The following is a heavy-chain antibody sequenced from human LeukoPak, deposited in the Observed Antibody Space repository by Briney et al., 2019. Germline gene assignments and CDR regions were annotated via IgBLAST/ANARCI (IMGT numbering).Heavy chain of an antibody. J-gene: IGHJ4*02. Sequence: GGSLSLSCAASGFTFSSYAMSWVRQAPGKGLEWVSAISGSGGSTYYADSVKGRFTISRDNSKNTLYLQMNSLRAEDTAVYCCASRAAAAGTLVYWGQGTLVTVSS. CDR3: ASRAAAAGTLVY. V-gene: IGHV3-23*01. CDR1: GFTFSSYA. CDR2: ISGSGGST. D-gene: IGHD6-13*01.